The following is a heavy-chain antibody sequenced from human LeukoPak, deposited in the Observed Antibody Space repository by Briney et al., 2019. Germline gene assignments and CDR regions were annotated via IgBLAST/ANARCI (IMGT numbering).Heavy chain of an antibody. D-gene: IGHD5-24*01. CDR1: GFTFSNYW. Sequence: PGGSLRLSCAASGFTFSNYWMHWVRQAPGKGLMWVSQISTDGSQTFYADSVKGRFTISRDNAKNSLYLQMNSLRVEDTAVYCCAKEGRSLQTYWGQGTLVTVSS. V-gene: IGHV3-74*01. J-gene: IGHJ4*02. CDR2: ISTDGSQT. CDR3: AKEGRSLQTY.